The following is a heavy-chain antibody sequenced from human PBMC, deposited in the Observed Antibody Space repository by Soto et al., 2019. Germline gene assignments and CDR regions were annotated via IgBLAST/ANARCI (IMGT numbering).Heavy chain of an antibody. Sequence: QVQVVESGGGVVQPGRSLRLSCAASGFTFSSYGMHWVRQAPGKGLEWVAVIWYGGINKYYADSVKVRFTISRDNSKNTLYLQMNSLRADDTAVYYCGRSRGSDWGAVDYWGQGTLVTVSS. D-gene: IGHD6-19*01. V-gene: IGHV3-33*03. J-gene: IGHJ4*02. CDR2: IWYGGINK. CDR1: GFTFSSYG. CDR3: GRSRGSDWGAVDY.